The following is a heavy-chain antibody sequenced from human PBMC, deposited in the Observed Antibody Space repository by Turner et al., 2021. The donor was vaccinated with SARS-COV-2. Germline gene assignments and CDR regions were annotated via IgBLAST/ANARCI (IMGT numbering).Heavy chain of an antibody. CDR2: IYYSGTT. D-gene: IGHD5-18*01. V-gene: IGHV4-39*01. CDR1: GGSISSSTYY. CDR3: ARRMDTAMDYYGMDV. Sequence: QLQLQGSGSGLVKPSETLSLTCTVSGGSISSSTYYWGWIRQPPGKGLEWIGSIYYSGTTYYNPSIKRRVTISVDTSKNQFSLKLSSVTDADTAVYYCARRMDTAMDYYGMDVWGQGTTVTVSS. J-gene: IGHJ6*02.